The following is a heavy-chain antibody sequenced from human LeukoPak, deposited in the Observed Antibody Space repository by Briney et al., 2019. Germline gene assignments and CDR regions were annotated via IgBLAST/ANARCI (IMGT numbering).Heavy chain of an antibody. Sequence: PGGSLRLSCAASGFTAYTNYMSWVRQAPGKGLEWVSGIYSGGRTYYADSVKGRFTISRDNSKDMMYLQMNSLRAEDTAVYYCASREGWCWGTNCYVYFDYWGQGTLVTVSS. V-gene: IGHV3-66*02. CDR3: ASREGWCWGTNCYVYFDY. CDR2: IYSGGRT. CDR1: GFTAYTNY. J-gene: IGHJ4*02. D-gene: IGHD2-2*01.